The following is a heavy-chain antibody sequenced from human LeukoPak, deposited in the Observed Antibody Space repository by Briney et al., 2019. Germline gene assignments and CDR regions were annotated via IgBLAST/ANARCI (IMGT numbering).Heavy chain of an antibody. J-gene: IGHJ4*02. CDR2: ISDSGGGT. CDR3: AKYYYDSSGSRHFDY. CDR1: GLTFSSYA. D-gene: IGHD3-22*01. V-gene: IGHV3-23*01. Sequence: GGSLRLSCAASGLTFSSYAMSWVRQAPGTGLEWVSAISDSGGGTYYAASVRGRFTISRDNSKNTLHLQMNSLRAEDTAVYYCAKYYYDSSGSRHFDYWGQGTLVTVSS.